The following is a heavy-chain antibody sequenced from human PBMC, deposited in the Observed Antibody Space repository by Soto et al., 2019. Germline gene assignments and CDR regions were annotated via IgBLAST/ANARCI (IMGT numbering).Heavy chain of an antibody. J-gene: IGHJ6*03. D-gene: IGHD3-16*01. CDR2: IYRSGST. CDR3: AKTLDYGHMDV. CDR1: GDSVRSQY. V-gene: IGHV4-4*09. Sequence: SETLSLTCTVSGDSVRSQYWSWIRRPPGRGLEWIGYIYRSGSTKYNPSLKSRLTISVDTSKNQFSLKLSSVTAADTAVYYCAKTLDYGHMDVWGKGTTVTVSS.